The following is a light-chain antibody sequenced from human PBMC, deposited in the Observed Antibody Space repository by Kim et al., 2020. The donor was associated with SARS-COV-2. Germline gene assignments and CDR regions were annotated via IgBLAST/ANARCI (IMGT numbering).Light chain of an antibody. CDR3: ATWDDTLSGRV. CDR1: SSNIGFSP. J-gene: IGLJ3*02. V-gene: IGLV1-44*01. Sequence: GQRVTISCSGSSSNIGFSPFSLYQHLPGTAPKLLIFGNDQRPSGVPDRFSGSKSCTSASLAISGLQSRDEGDYYCATWDDTLSGRVFGGGTQLTVL. CDR2: GND.